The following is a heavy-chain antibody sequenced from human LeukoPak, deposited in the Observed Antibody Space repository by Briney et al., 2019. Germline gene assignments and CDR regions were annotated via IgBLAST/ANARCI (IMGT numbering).Heavy chain of an antibody. Sequence: PGGSLRLSCAASGFTFSSYSMNWVRQAPGKGLEWVSSISSSSYIYYADSVKGRFTISRDNAKNSLYLQMNSLRAEDTAVYYCARDSGQVAGIDYWGQGTLVTVSS. CDR3: ARDSGQVAGIDY. CDR2: ISSSSYI. CDR1: GFTFSSYS. D-gene: IGHD6-19*01. J-gene: IGHJ4*02. V-gene: IGHV3-21*04.